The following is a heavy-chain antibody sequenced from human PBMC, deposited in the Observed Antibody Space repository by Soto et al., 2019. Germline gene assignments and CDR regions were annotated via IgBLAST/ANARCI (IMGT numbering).Heavy chain of an antibody. J-gene: IGHJ4*02. CDR3: ARTSLVVPAATREDY. Sequence: EVQLVESRGGLVQPGGSLRLSCAASGFTFSSYWMHWVRQAPGKGLVWVSRINSDGSSTSYADSVKGRFTISRDNAKNTVYLQMNSLRAEDTAVYYCARTSLVVPAATREDYWGQGTLVTVSS. CDR1: GFTFSSYW. CDR2: INSDGSST. V-gene: IGHV3-74*01. D-gene: IGHD2-15*01.